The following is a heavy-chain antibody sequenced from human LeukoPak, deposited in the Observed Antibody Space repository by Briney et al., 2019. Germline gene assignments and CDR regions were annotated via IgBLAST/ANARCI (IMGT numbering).Heavy chain of an antibody. V-gene: IGHV1-69*01. CDR2: IIPIFDTT. Sequence: VRQAPXXXXXXMGGIIPIFDTTNYAQKFQGRVTITADESTSTAYMELRSLRSEDTGVYYCARDLRGEYNYDPFDYWGQGTLVTVSS. CDR3: ARDLRGEYNYDPFDY. D-gene: IGHD5-18*01. J-gene: IGHJ4*02.